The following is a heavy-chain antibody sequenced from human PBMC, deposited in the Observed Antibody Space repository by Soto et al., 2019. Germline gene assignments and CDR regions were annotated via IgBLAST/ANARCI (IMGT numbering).Heavy chain of an antibody. J-gene: IGHJ4*02. D-gene: IGHD3-3*01. CDR2: IKQDGSEK. CDR1: GFTFSSYG. CDR3: ARDPDVLRFLKWLLSPFDY. Sequence: GGSMRLSCAASGFTFSSYGMSWVRQAPGKGLEWVANIKQDGSEKYYGDSVKGRFTISRDNAKNSLYLQMNSLRAEDTAVYYCARDPDVLRFLKWLLSPFDYWGQGTLVTVSS. V-gene: IGHV3-7*01.